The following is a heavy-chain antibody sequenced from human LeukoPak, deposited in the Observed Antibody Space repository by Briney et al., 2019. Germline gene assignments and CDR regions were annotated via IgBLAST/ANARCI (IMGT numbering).Heavy chain of an antibody. J-gene: IGHJ4*02. D-gene: IGHD6-6*01. V-gene: IGHV5-51*01. CDR1: GYSFTSYW. CDR2: IYPGDSDT. Sequence: GESLKISCKGSGYSFTSYWIGWVRQMPGKGLEWMGIIYPGDSDTRYSPSFQGQVTISADKSISTAYLQWSSLKASDTAMYYCVRHRNREYSTLASLDYWGQGTLVTVSS. CDR3: VRHRNREYSTLASLDY.